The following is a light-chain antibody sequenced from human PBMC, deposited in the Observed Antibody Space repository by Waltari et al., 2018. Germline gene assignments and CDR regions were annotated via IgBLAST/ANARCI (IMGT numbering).Light chain of an antibody. J-gene: IGKJ2*01. Sequence: DIVMTQSPDSLDVSLGERASINCKPSQSLLYNSNNKNYLAWYQLKPGQPPSLLIYWASTRESGVPDRFSGSGSGTYFTLTISSLQAEDVAVYYCQQYYSIPYTFGHGTKLEIK. CDR2: WAS. CDR1: QSLLYNSNNKNY. V-gene: IGKV4-1*01. CDR3: QQYYSIPYT.